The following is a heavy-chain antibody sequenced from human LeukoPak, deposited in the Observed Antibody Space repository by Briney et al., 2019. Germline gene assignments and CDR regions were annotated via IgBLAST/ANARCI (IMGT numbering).Heavy chain of an antibody. D-gene: IGHD5-18*01. J-gene: IGHJ4*02. CDR3: AKDIGVDTAIGYFDY. V-gene: IGHV3-11*01. CDR1: GFIFSDYY. CDR2: ISSSGGTI. Sequence: GGSLRLSCAASGFIFSDYYMSWIRQAPGKGLEWVSYISSSGGTIYYADSVKGRFTISRDNAKNSLYLQMNSLRAEDTALYYCAKDIGVDTAIGYFDYWGQGTLVTVSS.